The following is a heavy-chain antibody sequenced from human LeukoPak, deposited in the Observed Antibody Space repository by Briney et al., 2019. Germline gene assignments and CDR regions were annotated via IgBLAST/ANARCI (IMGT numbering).Heavy chain of an antibody. CDR2: IYYSGST. CDR1: GGSISSGGYY. V-gene: IGHV4-31*01. Sequence: SQTLSLTCTVSGGSISSGGYYWSWIRQHPGKGLEWIGYIYYSGSTYYNPSLKSQVTISVDTSKNQFSLKLSSVTAADTAVYYCARHRHGDYGLYFDYWGQGTLVTVSS. D-gene: IGHD4-17*01. CDR3: ARHRHGDYGLYFDY. J-gene: IGHJ4*02.